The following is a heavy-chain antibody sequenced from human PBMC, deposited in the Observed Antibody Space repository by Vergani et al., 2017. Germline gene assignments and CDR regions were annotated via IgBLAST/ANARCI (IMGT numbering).Heavy chain of an antibody. CDR1: AASIRSSNYY. D-gene: IGHD6-19*01. CDR3: AGHSTVEWLVKLGWIDP. Sequence: QLQLQESGPGLVKPSATLSLTCSVPAASIRSSNYYWGWIRQPPGKGLEWIASIYYSGSTYYNPSPKSRVTISVDTSKNQFSLKLSSVTAADTAVYFCAGHSTVEWLVKLGWIDPWGQGILVTVSS. J-gene: IGHJ5*02. V-gene: IGHV4-39*01. CDR2: IYYSGST.